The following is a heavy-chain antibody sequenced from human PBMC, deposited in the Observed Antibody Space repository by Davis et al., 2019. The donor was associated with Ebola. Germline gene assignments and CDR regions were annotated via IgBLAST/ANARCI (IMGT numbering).Heavy chain of an antibody. CDR1: GFTLTKYA. CDR2: NNPSGGSK. D-gene: IGHD4-17*01. Sequence: AASVQVSCKASGFTLTKYAIHWVRQAPGQRLEWMGINNPSGGSKSYAQKFQGRVTMTRDTSTSTVYRELSSLKSEDTAVYYCASYDYGDHDYWGQGTLVTVSS. V-gene: IGHV1-46*01. CDR3: ASYDYGDHDY. J-gene: IGHJ4*02.